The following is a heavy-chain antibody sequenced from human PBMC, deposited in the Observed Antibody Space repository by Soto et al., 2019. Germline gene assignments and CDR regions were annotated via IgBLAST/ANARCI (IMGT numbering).Heavy chain of an antibody. CDR2: ISNYNGNT. D-gene: IGHD2-2*01. Sequence: VKVSCKSSGYTFTSYGMSWVRQAPGQGLEWMGWISNYNGNTNYAQKVQDRVTMTTDTSASTTYMELRSLRSDDTAVYYCARGPRYCSSTTCFSGVTWFDPWGQGTLVTVSS. V-gene: IGHV1-18*04. J-gene: IGHJ5*02. CDR1: GYTFTSYG. CDR3: ARGPRYCSSTTCFSGVTWFDP.